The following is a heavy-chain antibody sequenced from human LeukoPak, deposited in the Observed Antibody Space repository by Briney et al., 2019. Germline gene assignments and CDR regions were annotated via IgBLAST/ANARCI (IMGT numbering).Heavy chain of an antibody. V-gene: IGHV3-23*01. D-gene: IGHD5-24*01. CDR2: ISGSGDST. J-gene: IGHJ6*02. CDR3: AKSPPDNYHYYYGMDV. Sequence: PGGSLRLSCAASGFTFNNFVMSWLRQAPGKGLEWVSAISGSGDSTYYADSVKGRFTISRDNSKNTLYLQMSSLRAEDTAVYHCAKSPPDNYHYYYGMDVWGQGTTVTVSS. CDR1: GFTFNNFV.